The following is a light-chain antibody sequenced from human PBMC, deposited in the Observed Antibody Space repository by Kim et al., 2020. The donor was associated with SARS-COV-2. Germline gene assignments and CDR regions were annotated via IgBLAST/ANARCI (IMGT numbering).Light chain of an antibody. CDR2: AAS. CDR3: NQYGSYPFT. Sequence: ASVGDRVTITGQTSQGIRNDLAWFPQVPGKAPQSLINAASTLESGGPSKFSGSGSGTDFTLTITSLQPVDSATYYCNQYGSYPFTFSGGTKVDIK. CDR1: QGIRND. J-gene: IGKJ4*02. V-gene: IGKV1-16*02.